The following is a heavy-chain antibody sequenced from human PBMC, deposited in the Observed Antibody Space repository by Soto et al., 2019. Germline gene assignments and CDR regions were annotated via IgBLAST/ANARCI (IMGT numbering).Heavy chain of an antibody. CDR1: GGSISSGGYS. D-gene: IGHD3-10*01. J-gene: IGHJ4*02. Sequence: SSETLSLTCAVSGGSISSGGYSWSWIRQPPGKGLEWIGYIYHSGSTYYNPSLKSRVTISVDRSKNQFSLKLSSVTAADTAVYYCARGEVSVRVHPVMAFDYWGQGTLVTVSS. CDR2: IYHSGST. V-gene: IGHV4-30-2*01. CDR3: ARGEVSVRVHPVMAFDY.